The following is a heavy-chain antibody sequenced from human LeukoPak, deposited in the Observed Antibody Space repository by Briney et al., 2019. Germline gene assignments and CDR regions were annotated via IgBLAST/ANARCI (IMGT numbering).Heavy chain of an antibody. CDR2: ISYSGTT. D-gene: IGHD3-22*01. V-gene: IGHV4-61*01. Sequence: SETPSLTCTVSGGSISSSSYYWGWIHQPPGKGLEWIGYISYSGTTKYNPSLESRVTITIDTSKNQFSLKLSSVTAADTAVYYCAREGYDSNIYYKADYWGQPTLVTVSS. CDR3: AREGYDSNIYYKADY. J-gene: IGHJ4*02. CDR1: GGSISSSSYY.